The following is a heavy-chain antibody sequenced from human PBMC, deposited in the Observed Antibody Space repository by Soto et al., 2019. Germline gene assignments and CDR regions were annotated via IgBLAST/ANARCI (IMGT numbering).Heavy chain of an antibody. CDR2: ISSSSTI. CDR1: GFTFSSYS. CDR3: ARDPPSYGGKNPTVDY. V-gene: IGHV3-48*02. Sequence: PGGSLRLSCAASGFTFSSYSMNWVRQAPGKGLEWVSYISSSSTIYYADSVKGRFTISRDNAKNSLYLQMNSLRDEDTAVYYCARDPPSYGGKNPTVDYWGQGTLVTVSS. D-gene: IGHD4-17*01. J-gene: IGHJ4*02.